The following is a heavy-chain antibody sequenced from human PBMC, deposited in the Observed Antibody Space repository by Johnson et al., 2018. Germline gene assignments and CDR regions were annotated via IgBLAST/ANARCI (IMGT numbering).Heavy chain of an antibody. CDR2: ISSDGRNT. D-gene: IGHD3-22*01. CDR3: ARDKAPYYFDWYFQF. Sequence: QVRLGQSGGGAVQPGRSLRLCCVASGFTFGDFVMYWVRQAPGKGLEWVTAISSDGRNTYYADSVRGRFTISRDNAKNTLHRQMNSLRPEDTAVYYCARDKAPYYFDWYFQFWGQGTLVTVSS. V-gene: IGHV3-30*03. J-gene: IGHJ1*01. CDR1: GFTFGDFV.